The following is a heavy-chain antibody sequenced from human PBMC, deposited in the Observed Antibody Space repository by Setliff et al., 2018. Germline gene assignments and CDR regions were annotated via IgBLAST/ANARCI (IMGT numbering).Heavy chain of an antibody. CDR3: TRSSSYGMRYWFDS. CDR1: GNSFTGHF. V-gene: IGHV1-2*02. J-gene: IGHJ5*01. CDR2: INPDSGDT. Sequence: GASVKVSCKVSGNSFTGHFLHWVRQAPGRGLEWMGWINPDSGDTHSPQNFQGRVRMTRDTSMSTVYIELTRLTSDDTAVYYCTRSSSYGMRYWFDSWGQGPLVTVSS. D-gene: IGHD3-16*02.